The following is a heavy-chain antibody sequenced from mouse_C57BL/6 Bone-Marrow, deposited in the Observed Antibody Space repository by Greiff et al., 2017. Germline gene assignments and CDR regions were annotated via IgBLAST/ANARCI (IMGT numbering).Heavy chain of an antibody. D-gene: IGHD2-3*01. J-gene: IGHJ2*01. CDR1: GYTFTNYW. Sequence: QVQLKESGAELVRPGTSVKMSCKASGYTFTNYWIGWAKQRPGHGLEWIGDIYPGGGYTNYNEKFKGKATLTADKSSSTAYMQFSSLTSEDSAIYYCARWNDYYAYWGQGTTLTVSS. V-gene: IGHV1-63*01. CDR2: IYPGGGYT. CDR3: ARWNDYYAY.